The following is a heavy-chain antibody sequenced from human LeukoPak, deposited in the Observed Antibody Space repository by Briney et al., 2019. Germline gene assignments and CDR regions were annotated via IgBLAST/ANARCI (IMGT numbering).Heavy chain of an antibody. CDR1: GFTFSSYA. V-gene: IGHV3-23*01. CDR3: AGMATIFRFDY. Sequence: GGSLRLSCAASGFTFSSYAMGWVRQAPEKGLEWVSVISGSGGSTYYTYYADSVRGRFTISRDNSKNTLHLQMNSLRAEDTAVYYCAGMATIFRFDYWGQGTLVTVSS. J-gene: IGHJ4*02. D-gene: IGHD5-24*01. CDR2: ISGSGGSTYYT.